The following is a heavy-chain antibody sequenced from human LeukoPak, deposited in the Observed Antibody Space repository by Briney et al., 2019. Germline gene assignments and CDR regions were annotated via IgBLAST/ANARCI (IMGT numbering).Heavy chain of an antibody. CDR2: MNPNSGNT. J-gene: IGHJ4*02. V-gene: IGHV1-8*03. CDR3: AKGLSGSYLGLFY. Sequence: ASVKVSCKASGYTFTSYDINWVRQATGQGLEWMGWMNPNSGNTGYAQKFQGRVTITRNTSISTAYMELSSLTSEDTAVYYCAKGLSGSYLGLFYWGQGTPVTVSS. D-gene: IGHD1-26*01. CDR1: GYTFTSYD.